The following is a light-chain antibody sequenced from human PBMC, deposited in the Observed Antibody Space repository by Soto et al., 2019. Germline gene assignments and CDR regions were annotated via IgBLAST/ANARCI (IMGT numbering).Light chain of an antibody. CDR3: QQRSNLLT. Sequence: EIVVTQSPATLSLSPGESATLSCRASQSLGSSLAWYQQKPGQPPSLLIYGASTRAPGVPAKFSGSGSGTDFTLTISILEPEDFAVYYCQQRSNLLTFGGGTKVEIK. V-gene: IGKV3-11*01. CDR1: QSLGSS. CDR2: GAS. J-gene: IGKJ4*01.